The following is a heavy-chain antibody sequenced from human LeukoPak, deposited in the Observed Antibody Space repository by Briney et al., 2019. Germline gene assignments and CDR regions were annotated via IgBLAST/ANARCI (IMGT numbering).Heavy chain of an antibody. V-gene: IGHV1-2*02. Sequence: ASVKVSCKASGYTFTRYYMHWLRQAPGQGLEWMGWINPNSGGTNYAQKVQGRVTMTRDTSISTAYMELSRLRSDDTSVYYCARGGAGIVYWGQGTLVTVSS. CDR2: INPNSGGT. CDR3: ARGGAGIVY. J-gene: IGHJ4*02. D-gene: IGHD1-26*01. CDR1: GYTFTRYY.